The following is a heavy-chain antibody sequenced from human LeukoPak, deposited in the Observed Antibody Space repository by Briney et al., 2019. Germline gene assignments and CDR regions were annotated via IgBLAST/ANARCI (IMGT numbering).Heavy chain of an antibody. D-gene: IGHD5-12*01. J-gene: IGHJ4*02. Sequence: GGSLRLSCGGSGFTLDDYGMQWVRQRPGKGMEWVSLISGDGGMTDYADSVKGRFTISRDNSKNSLYLQMNSLRIEDSAFYYCAKDAPYSGRVFDCWGQGTLVTVSS. CDR3: AKDAPYSGRVFDC. CDR1: GFTLDDYG. V-gene: IGHV3-43*02. CDR2: ISGDGGMT.